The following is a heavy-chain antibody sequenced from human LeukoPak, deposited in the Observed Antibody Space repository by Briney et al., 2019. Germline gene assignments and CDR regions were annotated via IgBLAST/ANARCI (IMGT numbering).Heavy chain of an antibody. J-gene: IGHJ3*02. CDR3: ARDRSVGFGELLYSAFDI. D-gene: IGHD3-10*01. CDR1: GYTFTTYA. V-gene: IGHV1-3*04. Sequence: GASVKVSCKASGYTFTTYAIHWVRQAPGQRLEWLGWINTGNGDTRYSQTFQGRVTITRDTSASTAYMELGSLRPEDTAMYYCARDRSVGFGELLYSAFDIWGQGTMVTVSS. CDR2: INTGNGDT.